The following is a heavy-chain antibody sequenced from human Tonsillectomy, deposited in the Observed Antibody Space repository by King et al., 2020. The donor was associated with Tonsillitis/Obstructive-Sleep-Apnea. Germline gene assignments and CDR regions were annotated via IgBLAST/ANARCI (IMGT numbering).Heavy chain of an antibody. J-gene: IGHJ6*02. CDR1: GFTVSSNY. D-gene: IGHD6-19*01. V-gene: IGHV3-53*01. Sequence: VQLVESGGGLIQPGGSLRLSCAASGFTVSSNYMSWVRQAPGKGLEWVSVIYSGGSTYYADSVKGRFTISRDNSKNTLYLQMNSLRAEDTAVYYCARVPVEYSSGWYYYYYGMDVWGQGTTVTVSS. CDR3: ARVPVEYSSGWYYYYYGMDV. CDR2: IYSGGST.